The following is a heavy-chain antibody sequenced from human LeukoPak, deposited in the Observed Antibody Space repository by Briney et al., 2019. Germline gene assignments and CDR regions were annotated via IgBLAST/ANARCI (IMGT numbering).Heavy chain of an antibody. D-gene: IGHD2-8*01. V-gene: IGHV3-23*01. CDR1: GFTFSCYA. J-gene: IGHJ4*02. Sequence: GGSLTLSCAGSGFTFSCYAMSWVRQAPGQGLEWVSVISDSGDYTSYADSVRGRFTISRDNSRNTLYLQMISLRPEDTAVYYCAKDTSIGKYCTNGVCSPFDYWGQGTLVTVSS. CDR2: ISDSGDYT. CDR3: AKDTSIGKYCTNGVCSPFDY.